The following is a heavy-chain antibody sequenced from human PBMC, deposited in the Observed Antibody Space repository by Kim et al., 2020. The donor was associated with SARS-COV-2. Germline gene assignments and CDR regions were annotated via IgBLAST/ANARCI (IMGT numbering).Heavy chain of an antibody. CDR3: AKPTYYGSGSSYYFDY. D-gene: IGHD3-10*01. Sequence: GGSLRLSCAASGFTFSSYGMHWVRQAPGKGLEWVAVISYDGSNKYYADSVKGRFTISRDNSKNTLYLQMNSLRAEDTAVYYCAKPTYYGSGSSYYFDYWGQGTLVTVSS. CDR2: ISYDGSNK. J-gene: IGHJ4*02. CDR1: GFTFSSYG. V-gene: IGHV3-30*18.